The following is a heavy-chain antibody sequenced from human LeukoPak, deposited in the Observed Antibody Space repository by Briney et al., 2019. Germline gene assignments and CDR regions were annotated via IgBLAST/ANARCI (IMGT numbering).Heavy chain of an antibody. CDR2: IYYSGST. J-gene: IGHJ3*02. V-gene: IGHV4-59*12. Sequence: SETLSLTCTVSGGSISSYYWSWIRQPPGKGLEWIGYIYYSGSTNYNPSLKSRVTISVDTSKNQFSLKLSSVTAADTAVYYCARGRSITTPIDIWGQGTMVTVSS. CDR3: ARGRSITTPIDI. D-gene: IGHD3-10*01. CDR1: GGSISSYY.